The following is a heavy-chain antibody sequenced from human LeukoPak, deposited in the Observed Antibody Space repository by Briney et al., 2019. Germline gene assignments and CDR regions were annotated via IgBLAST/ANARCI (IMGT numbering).Heavy chain of an antibody. D-gene: IGHD3-16*01. CDR2: VYYTGST. J-gene: IGHJ4*02. V-gene: IGHV4-31*03. CDR3: ARSILTLGGGIDY. Sequence: SETLSLTCTVSGGSVTSGGYYWSWIRQHPGKGLEWIGYVYYTGSTYYNPSLKSRVTISPDTSKNQFSLKVSSVTAADTAVYYCARSILTLGGGIDYWGQGTLVTVSS. CDR1: GGSVTSGGYY.